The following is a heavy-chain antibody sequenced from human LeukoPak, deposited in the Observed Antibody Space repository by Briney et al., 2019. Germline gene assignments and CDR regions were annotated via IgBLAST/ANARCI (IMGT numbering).Heavy chain of an antibody. D-gene: IGHD6-13*01. Sequence: GGSLRLSCAASGFTFSSYGMHWVRQAPGKGLEWVAVISYDGSNKYYADSVKGRFTISRDNSKNTLYLQMNSLRAEDTAVYYCARDGEAAAGPIDYWGQGTLVTVSS. V-gene: IGHV3-30*03. J-gene: IGHJ4*02. CDR3: ARDGEAAAGPIDY. CDR2: ISYDGSNK. CDR1: GFTFSSYG.